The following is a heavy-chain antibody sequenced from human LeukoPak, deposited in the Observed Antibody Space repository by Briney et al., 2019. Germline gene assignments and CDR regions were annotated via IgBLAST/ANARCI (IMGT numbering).Heavy chain of an antibody. CDR2: ISGSGGST. Sequence: PGGSLRLSCAASGFTFSSYAMSWVRQAPGKGLEWVSAISGSGGSTYYADSVKGRFTISRDNSKNTLYLQMNSLRAEDTAVYYCAKPWPIGAAAGTGGFDYWGQGTLVTVS. CDR3: AKPWPIGAAAGTGGFDY. J-gene: IGHJ4*02. D-gene: IGHD6-13*01. CDR1: GFTFSSYA. V-gene: IGHV3-23*01.